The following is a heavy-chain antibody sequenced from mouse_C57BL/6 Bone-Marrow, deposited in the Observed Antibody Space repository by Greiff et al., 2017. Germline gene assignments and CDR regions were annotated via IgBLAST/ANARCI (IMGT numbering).Heavy chain of an antibody. CDR3: ARWGNLYDYWFAY. D-gene: IGHD2-4*01. Sequence: VQLQQSGAELVRPGTSVKVSCKASGYAFTSYLIEWVKQRPGQGLEWIGVINPGSGGTNYNEKFKGKATLTADKSSSTAYMQLSSLTSEDSAVYFCARWGNLYDYWFAYWGQGTLVTVSA. J-gene: IGHJ3*01. V-gene: IGHV1-54*01. CDR1: GYAFTSYL. CDR2: INPGSGGT.